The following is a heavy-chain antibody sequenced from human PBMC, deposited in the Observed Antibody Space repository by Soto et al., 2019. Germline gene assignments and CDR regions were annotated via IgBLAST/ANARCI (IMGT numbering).Heavy chain of an antibody. Sequence: QVQLVQSGAEVKKPGASVKVSCKASGCTFTSYGISWVRQAPGQGLEWMGWISAYNGNTNYAQKLQGRVTMTTDTSTSTAYMELRSLRSDDTAVYYCASFSDYDILTGYFQWGQGTLVTVSS. CDR1: GCTFTSYG. CDR2: ISAYNGNT. CDR3: ASFSDYDILTGYFQ. J-gene: IGHJ4*02. V-gene: IGHV1-18*01. D-gene: IGHD3-9*01.